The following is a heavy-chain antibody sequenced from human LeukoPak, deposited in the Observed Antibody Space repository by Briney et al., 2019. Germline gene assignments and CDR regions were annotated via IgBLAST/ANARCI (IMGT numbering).Heavy chain of an antibody. Sequence: PGGSLRLSCAASGFTFSDYDMHWVRQATGKGLEWVSAIGNAGGTYYTGSVKGRFTISRENAKNSLYLQMNSLRAGDTAVYYCARVAKERVGGVYYFDYWGQGTLVTVSS. CDR1: GFTFSDYD. V-gene: IGHV3-13*01. CDR3: ARVAKERVGGVYYFDY. CDR2: IGNAGGT. D-gene: IGHD1-1*01. J-gene: IGHJ4*02.